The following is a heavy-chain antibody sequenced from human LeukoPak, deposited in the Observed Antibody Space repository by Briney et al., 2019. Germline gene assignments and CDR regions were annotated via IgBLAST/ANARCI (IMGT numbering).Heavy chain of an antibody. J-gene: IGHJ4*02. D-gene: IGHD7-27*01. Sequence: ASVKVSCKASGYTFTGYYTHWVRQAPGQGLEWMGWINPNSGGTNYAQKFQGRVTMTRDTSISTAYMELSRLRSDDTAVYYCARVAPQNWGLDYWGQGTLVTVSS. CDR1: GYTFTGYY. CDR2: INPNSGGT. CDR3: ARVAPQNWGLDY. V-gene: IGHV1-2*02.